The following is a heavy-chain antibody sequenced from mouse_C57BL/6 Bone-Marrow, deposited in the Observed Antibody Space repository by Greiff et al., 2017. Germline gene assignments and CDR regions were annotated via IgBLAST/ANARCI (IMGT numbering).Heavy chain of an antibody. Sequence: EVQLQQSGPELVKPGASVKISCKASGYTFTDYYMNWVKQSHGKSLEWIGDINPNNGGTSYNQKFKGKATLTVDKSSSTAYMELRSLTSEDSAVYYCARMRTGWLAYWGQGTLVTVSA. CDR2: INPNNGGT. CDR1: GYTFTDYY. V-gene: IGHV1-26*01. CDR3: ARMRTGWLAY. J-gene: IGHJ3*01.